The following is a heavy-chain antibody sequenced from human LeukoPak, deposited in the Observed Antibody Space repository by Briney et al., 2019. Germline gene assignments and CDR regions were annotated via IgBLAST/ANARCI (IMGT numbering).Heavy chain of an antibody. V-gene: IGHV3-30*03. CDR1: GFTFSSYG. Sequence: PGGSLRLSCAASGFTFSSYGMHWVRQAPGKGLEWVAVISYDGSNKYYADSVKGRFTISRDNSKNTLYLQMNSLRAEDTAVYYCASRWFSREYYYYGMDVWGQGTTVTVSS. J-gene: IGHJ6*02. CDR3: ASRWFSREYYYYGMDV. CDR2: ISYDGSNK. D-gene: IGHD4-23*01.